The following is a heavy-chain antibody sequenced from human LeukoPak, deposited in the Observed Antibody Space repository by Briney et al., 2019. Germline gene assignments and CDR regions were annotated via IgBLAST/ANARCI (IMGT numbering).Heavy chain of an antibody. J-gene: IGHJ4*02. V-gene: IGHV4-34*01. CDR2: INHSGST. CDR1: GGSFSGYY. Sequence: SETLSLTCAVYGGSFSGYYWSWIRQPPGKGLEWIGEINHSGSTNYNPSLKSRVTISVDTSKNQFSLKLSSVTAADTAVYYCARDGLLWFGFDHWGQGTLVTVSS. CDR3: ARDGLLWFGFDH. D-gene: IGHD3-10*01.